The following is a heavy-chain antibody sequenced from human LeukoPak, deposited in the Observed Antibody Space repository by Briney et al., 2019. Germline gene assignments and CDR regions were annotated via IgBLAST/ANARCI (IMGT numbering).Heavy chain of an antibody. Sequence: PSETLSLTCAVHGGSFSGYYWSWIRQPPGKGLEWIGEINHSGSTNYNPSLKSRVTISVDTSKNQFSLKLSSVTAADTAVYYCASEGDWFDPWGQGTLVTVSS. J-gene: IGHJ5*02. CDR1: GGSFSGYY. V-gene: IGHV4-34*01. CDR3: ASEGDWFDP. CDR2: INHSGST.